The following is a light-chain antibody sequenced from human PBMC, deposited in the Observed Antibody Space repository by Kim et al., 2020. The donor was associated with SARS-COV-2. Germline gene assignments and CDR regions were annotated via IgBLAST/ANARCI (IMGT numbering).Light chain of an antibody. Sequence: QPITTSCSGTSSDVGGSTYVSWYQQHPGKAPKLMIYDVSNRPSGVSNRFSGSKSGNTASLTISRLQAEDEADYYCSSYTSSSTLVVFGGGTQLTVL. V-gene: IGLV2-14*03. J-gene: IGLJ2*01. CDR2: DVS. CDR1: SSDVGGSTY. CDR3: SSYTSSSTLVV.